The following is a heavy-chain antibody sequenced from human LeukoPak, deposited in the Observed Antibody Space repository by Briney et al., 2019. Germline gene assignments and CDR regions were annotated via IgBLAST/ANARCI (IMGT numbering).Heavy chain of an antibody. D-gene: IGHD6-19*01. CDR1: GFTFSSHA. Sequence: GGPLRLSCAASGFTFSSHAMSWVRQAPGKGLEWVSAISGSGGSTYYADSVKGRFTISRDTSKSTLYLQMNSLRAEDTAVYYCAKDVCRYNSGCLSFDSWGLGSLVSVSS. CDR2: ISGSGGST. CDR3: AKDVCRYNSGCLSFDS. J-gene: IGHJ4*02. V-gene: IGHV3-23*01.